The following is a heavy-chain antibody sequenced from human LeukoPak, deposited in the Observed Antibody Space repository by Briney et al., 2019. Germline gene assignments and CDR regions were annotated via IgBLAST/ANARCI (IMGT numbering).Heavy chain of an antibody. V-gene: IGHV4-59*01. J-gene: IGHJ4*02. D-gene: IGHD2-2*01. CDR3: ARSVGYCSSTSCSHFDY. CDR2: IYYSGST. CDR1: GGSISSYY. Sequence: SETLSLTCTVSGGSISSYYWSWIRQPPGKGLEWIGYIYYSGSTNYNPSLKSRVTISVDTSKNQFSLKLSSVTAADTAVYYCARSVGYCSSTSCSHFDYWGQGTLVTVSS.